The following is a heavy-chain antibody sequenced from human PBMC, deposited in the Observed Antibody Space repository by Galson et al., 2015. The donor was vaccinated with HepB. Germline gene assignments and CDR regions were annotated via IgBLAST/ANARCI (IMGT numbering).Heavy chain of an antibody. J-gene: IGHJ4*02. Sequence: SLRLSCAASGLPFSDYGMHWVRQAPGKGLEWVAVISYDGSKKHHIESVKGRFTTSRDNSKNTLYLQMNSLRAEDTALYYCAKDPYLYSALAGTMAGFDYWGQGTLVTVSS. V-gene: IGHV3-30*18. D-gene: IGHD6-19*01. CDR1: GLPFSDYG. CDR3: AKDPYLYSALAGTMAGFDY. CDR2: ISYDGSKK.